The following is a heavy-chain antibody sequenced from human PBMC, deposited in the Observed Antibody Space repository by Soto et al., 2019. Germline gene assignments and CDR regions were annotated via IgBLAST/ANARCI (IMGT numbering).Heavy chain of an antibody. CDR3: VKDLYYYGSGSYYFPEYFQH. J-gene: IGHJ1*01. V-gene: IGHV3-64D*08. CDR2: ISSNGGST. Sequence: GESLKISCSASGFTFSSYAMHWVRQAPGKGLEYVSAISSNGGSTYYADSVKGRFTISRDNSKNTLYLQMSSLRAEDTAVYYCVKDLYYYGSGSYYFPEYFQHWGQGTLVTVSS. D-gene: IGHD3-10*01. CDR1: GFTFSSYA.